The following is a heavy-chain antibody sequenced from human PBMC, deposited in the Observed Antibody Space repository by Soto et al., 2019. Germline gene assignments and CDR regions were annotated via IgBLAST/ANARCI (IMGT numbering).Heavy chain of an antibody. V-gene: IGHV3-30*18. J-gene: IGHJ6*02. Sequence: QVQLVASGGGVVPPGTSLRLSCAASGFTFSTYGMHWVRQTPGKGLEWVALISYDGTNKYYADSVKGRFTISRDNSKNTLYLQMNSLSAEDTAVYYCAKDLQAYGDYDYYCYGLDVWGQGTTVSVSS. CDR2: ISYDGTNK. D-gene: IGHD4-17*01. CDR1: GFTFSTYG. CDR3: AKDLQAYGDYDYYCYGLDV.